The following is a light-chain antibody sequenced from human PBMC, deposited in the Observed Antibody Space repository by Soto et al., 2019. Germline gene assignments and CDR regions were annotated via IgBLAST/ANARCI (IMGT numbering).Light chain of an antibody. V-gene: IGLV2-14*01. CDR2: EVT. J-gene: IGLJ1*01. CDR1: SSDAGGYYY. CDR3: QSYDSSLSGYV. Sequence: QSALTQPASVSGSPGQSITISCTGTSSDAGGYYYVSWYQHHPGKAPKLIIYEVTNRPSGVSYRFSGSKSGNTASLIISGLQAEDEADYYCQSYDSSLSGYVFGTGTKLTVL.